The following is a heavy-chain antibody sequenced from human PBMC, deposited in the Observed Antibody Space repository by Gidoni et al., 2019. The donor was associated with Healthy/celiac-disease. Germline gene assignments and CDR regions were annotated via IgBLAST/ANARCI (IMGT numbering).Heavy chain of an antibody. V-gene: IGHV3-30-3*01. CDR1: GFTFISYA. CDR3: ARSAEDIVVVVAATNYYGMDV. D-gene: IGHD2-15*01. J-gene: IGHJ6*02. CDR2: ISYDGSNK. Sequence: QVQLVESGGGVVQPGRSLRLSCPASGFTFISYAMHWVRQAPGKGLEWVAVISYDGSNKYYADSVKGRFTISRDNSKNTLYLQMNSLRAEDTAVYYCARSAEDIVVVVAATNYYGMDVWGQGTTVTVSS.